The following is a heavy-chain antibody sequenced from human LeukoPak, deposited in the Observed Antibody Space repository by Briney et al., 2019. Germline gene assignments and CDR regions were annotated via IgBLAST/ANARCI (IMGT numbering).Heavy chain of an antibody. V-gene: IGHV1-8*01. CDR1: GYTFTSYD. D-gene: IGHD1-7*01. CDR3: ARVLSRTGPTYQYYGMDV. CDR2: MNPNSGNT. Sequence: ALVKVSCKASGYTFTSYDINWVRQPTGQGREWMGWMNPNSGNTGYAPKFQGRVTMTRNTSTSTAYMELSSLRSEDTAVYYCARVLSRTGPTYQYYGMDVWGQGTTVTVSS. J-gene: IGHJ6*02.